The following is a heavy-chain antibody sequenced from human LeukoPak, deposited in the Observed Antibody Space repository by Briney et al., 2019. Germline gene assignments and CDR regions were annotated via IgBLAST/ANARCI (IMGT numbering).Heavy chain of an antibody. CDR1: GFTFSSYA. J-gene: IGHJ4*02. CDR2: ISVSGVST. Sequence: GGSLRLSCAASGFTFSSYAMSWVRQAPGKGLEWVSGISVSGVSTNYADSVKGRFTISRDNSKNTRYLQMNSLRAEDTAVYYCAKSARVIAVEIDYWGQGTLVTVSS. CDR3: AKSARVIAVEIDY. D-gene: IGHD6-19*01. V-gene: IGHV3-23*01.